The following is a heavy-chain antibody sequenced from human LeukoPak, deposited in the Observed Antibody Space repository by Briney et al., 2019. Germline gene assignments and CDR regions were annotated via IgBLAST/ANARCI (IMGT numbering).Heavy chain of an antibody. D-gene: IGHD3-16*01. CDR1: GGTFSSYA. CDR2: IIPIFGTA. Sequence: ASVKVSCKASGGTFSSYAISWVRQAPGQGLEWMGGIIPIFGTANYAQKFQGRVTITADESTSTAYMELSSLRSEDTAVYYCARDDNIMSAEPHAFDIWGQGAMVTVSS. V-gene: IGHV1-69*13. J-gene: IGHJ3*02. CDR3: ARDDNIMSAEPHAFDI.